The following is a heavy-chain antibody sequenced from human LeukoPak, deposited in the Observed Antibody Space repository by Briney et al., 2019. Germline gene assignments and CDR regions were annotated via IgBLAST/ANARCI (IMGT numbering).Heavy chain of an antibody. Sequence: SETLSLTCTVSGGSISSSIYYWGWIRQPPGKGLEWIGTIYYSGSTYYNPSLKSRVTISIDTSKNQFSLKLSSVTAADTAVYYCAKWMGYYDSSGYDYWGQGTLVTVSS. V-gene: IGHV4-39*07. CDR2: IYYSGST. D-gene: IGHD3-22*01. CDR1: GGSISSSIYY. CDR3: AKWMGYYDSSGYDY. J-gene: IGHJ4*02.